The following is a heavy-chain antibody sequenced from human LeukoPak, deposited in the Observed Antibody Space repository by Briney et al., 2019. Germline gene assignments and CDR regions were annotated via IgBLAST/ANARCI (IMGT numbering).Heavy chain of an antibody. D-gene: IGHD3-22*01. CDR2: INHSGST. Sequence: PSETLSLTCAVYGGSFSGYYWSWIRQPPGKGLEWIGEINHSGSTNYNPSLKSRVTISVDTSKNQFSLKLSSVTAADTAVYYCASKRRDYYDSRKAAFDIWGQGTMVTVSS. CDR1: GGSFSGYY. J-gene: IGHJ3*02. CDR3: ASKRRDYYDSRKAAFDI. V-gene: IGHV4-34*01.